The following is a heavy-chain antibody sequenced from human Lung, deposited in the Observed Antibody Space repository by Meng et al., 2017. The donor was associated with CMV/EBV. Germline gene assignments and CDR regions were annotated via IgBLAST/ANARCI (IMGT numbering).Heavy chain of an antibody. CDR1: GGSVSRGPYY. Sequence: LSCTVPGGSVSRGPYYWSWIRQTPGKGLEWIGYIYYSGSTKYNPSLKSRVTISIDTSNNQFSLKLCSVTAADTALYYCARGFLIWFGDLLNYTDYXGQGXLVTVSS. J-gene: IGHJ4*02. D-gene: IGHD3-10*01. CDR2: IYYSGST. CDR3: ARGFLIWFGDLLNYTDY. V-gene: IGHV4-61*01.